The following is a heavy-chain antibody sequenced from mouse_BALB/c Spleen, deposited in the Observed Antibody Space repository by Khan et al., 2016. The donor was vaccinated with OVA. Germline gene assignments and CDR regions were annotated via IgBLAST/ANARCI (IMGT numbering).Heavy chain of an antibody. CDR1: GYSFTSYW. D-gene: IGHD2-4*01. J-gene: IGHJ2*01. CDR2: IYPGNSDT. CDR3: TRSYDSYYFDY. V-gene: IGHV1-5*01. Sequence: VQLQQSGTVLARPGASVKMSCKASGYSFTSYWMHWVKQRPGQGLEWIGAIYPGNSDTRYNQKFTGKAKLTAVTSASTAYMELIGLTNEDSAVYYCTRSYDSYYFDYWGQGTTLTVSS.